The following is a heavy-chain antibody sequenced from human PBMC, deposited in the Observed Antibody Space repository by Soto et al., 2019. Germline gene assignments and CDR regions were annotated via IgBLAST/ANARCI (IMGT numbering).Heavy chain of an antibody. Sequence: QVQLVESGGGVVQPGRSLRLSCVASGFTFSSYGMHWVRQAPGRGLEWVAIIWYDGSYKYYAESVKGRFTISRDNSKNTLYLQMNSLRVEDTAVYYCARGYLGDSSSWYGHFDYWGQGTLVTVSS. CDR3: ARGYLGDSSSWYGHFDY. D-gene: IGHD6-13*01. CDR1: GFTFSSYG. CDR2: IWYDGSYK. J-gene: IGHJ4*02. V-gene: IGHV3-33*01.